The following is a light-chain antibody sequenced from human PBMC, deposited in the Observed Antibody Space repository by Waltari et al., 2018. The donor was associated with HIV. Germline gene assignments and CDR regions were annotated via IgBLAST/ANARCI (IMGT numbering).Light chain of an antibody. CDR2: SNN. CDR3: AACDDSLNGWV. CDR1: SSNIVSNT. J-gene: IGLJ3*02. V-gene: IGLV1-44*01. Sequence: QSVLTQPPSASGTPGQRVTISCSGSSSNIVSNTVNWYQQLPGTAPKLLIYSNNRRPSGVPDRFSGSKSGTSASLAISALQSEYEAEYYCAACDDSLNGWVFGGGTKLTVL.